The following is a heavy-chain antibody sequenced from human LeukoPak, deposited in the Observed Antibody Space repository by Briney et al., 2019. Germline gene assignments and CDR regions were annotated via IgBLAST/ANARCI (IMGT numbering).Heavy chain of an antibody. J-gene: IGHJ3*02. CDR2: IYYSGST. CDR1: GGSISSGDYY. Sequence: SETLSLTCTVSGGSISSGDYYWSWIRQPPGKGLEWIGYIYYSGSTYYNPSLKSRVTISVDTSKNQFSLKLSSVTAADTAVYYCAREFSSSWYLAFDIWGQGTMVTVSS. D-gene: IGHD6-13*01. CDR3: AREFSSSWYLAFDI. V-gene: IGHV4-30-4*08.